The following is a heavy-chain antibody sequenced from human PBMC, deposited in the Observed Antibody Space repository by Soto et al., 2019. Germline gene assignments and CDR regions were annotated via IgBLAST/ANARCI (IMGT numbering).Heavy chain of an antibody. J-gene: IGHJ6*02. Sequence: PGGSMRLSCSASGFTVSSYTMHWVRQNPGKGLEWVAGISNDGSNKDYADSVKGRFTTSRDNSKNTLHLQMNSLGAEDTAVYYCTTLSITIFGVVLMDVWGQGTTVTVSS. CDR1: GFTVSSYT. V-gene: IGHV3-30-3*01. CDR2: ISNDGSNK. D-gene: IGHD3-3*01. CDR3: TTLSITIFGVVLMDV.